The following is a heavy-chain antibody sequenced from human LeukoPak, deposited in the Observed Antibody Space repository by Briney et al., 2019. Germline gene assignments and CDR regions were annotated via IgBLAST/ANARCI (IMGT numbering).Heavy chain of an antibody. CDR3: AGHKGIGTDFDY. J-gene: IGHJ4*02. CDR2: IDPSDSYT. Sequence: GESLKISCKGSGYTFTSYWITWVRQMPGKGLEWMGRIDPSDSYTNYSPSFQGHVTISTDKSFSTAYLQWSSLKASDTAMYYCAGHKGIGTDFDYRGEGTLVTVSS. V-gene: IGHV5-10-1*01. D-gene: IGHD6-13*01. CDR1: GYTFTSYW.